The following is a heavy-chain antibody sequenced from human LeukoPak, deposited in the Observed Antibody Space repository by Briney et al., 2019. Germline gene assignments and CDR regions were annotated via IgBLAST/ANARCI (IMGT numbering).Heavy chain of an antibody. D-gene: IGHD3-10*01. CDR1: GITLSNYG. V-gene: IGHV3-23*01. CDR3: AKRGVVIRVILVGFHKQAYYFDS. J-gene: IGHJ4*02. Sequence: PGGSLRLSCAVSGITLSNYGMSWVRQAPGKGLEWVAGISDSGGSNNYADSVKGRITISRDNAKNTLYLQMNSLRAEDAAVYFCAKRGVVIRVILVGFHKQAYYFDSWGQGAVVTVSS. CDR2: ISDSGGSN.